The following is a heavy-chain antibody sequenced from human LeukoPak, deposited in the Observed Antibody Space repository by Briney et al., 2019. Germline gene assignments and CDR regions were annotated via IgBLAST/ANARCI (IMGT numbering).Heavy chain of an antibody. V-gene: IGHV1-8*01. J-gene: IGHJ6*02. Sequence: ASVKVSCKASGYTFTSYDINWVRQATGQGLEWMGWMNPNSGNTGYAQKFQGRVTMTRNTSISTAYMELSSLRSEDTAVYYCARAPHLSYDSWSGYSYGMDVWGQGTTVTVSS. CDR3: ARAPHLSYDSWSGYSYGMDV. D-gene: IGHD3-3*01. CDR2: MNPNSGNT. CDR1: GYTFTSYD.